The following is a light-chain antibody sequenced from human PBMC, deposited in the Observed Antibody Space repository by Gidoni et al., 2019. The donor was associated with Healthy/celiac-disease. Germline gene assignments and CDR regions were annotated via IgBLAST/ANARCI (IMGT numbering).Light chain of an antibody. V-gene: IGKV1-5*03. J-gene: IGKJ2*01. Sequence: DIQMTQSPSTLSASVGDRVTITCRASQSISSWLAWYQQTAGKAPKLLIYKASRLDTGVPSRCSGSGSGTGFTLTISSLQPDDFTTYFCQQYNSFPYTFGQGTKMEIK. CDR2: KAS. CDR1: QSISSW. CDR3: QQYNSFPYT.